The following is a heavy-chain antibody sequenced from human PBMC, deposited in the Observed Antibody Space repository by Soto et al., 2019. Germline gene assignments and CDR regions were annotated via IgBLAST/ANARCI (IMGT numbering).Heavy chain of an antibody. Sequence: SETLSLTCTVSGGSISSYYWSWIRQPPGKGLEWIGYIYYSGSTNYNPSLKSRVTISVDTSKNQFSLKLSSVTAADTAVHYCARGTRVEPGWFDPWGQGTLVTVSS. CDR2: IYYSGST. CDR1: GGSISSYY. J-gene: IGHJ5*02. CDR3: ARGTRVEPGWFDP. V-gene: IGHV4-59*01. D-gene: IGHD1-1*01.